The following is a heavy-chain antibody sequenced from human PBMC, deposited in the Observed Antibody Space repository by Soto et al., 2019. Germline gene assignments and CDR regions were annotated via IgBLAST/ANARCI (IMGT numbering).Heavy chain of an antibody. CDR3: ARVESEVRGRYYYYGMDV. CDR2: INHSGST. V-gene: IGHV4-34*01. Sequence: SETLSLTCAVYGGSFSGYYWSWIRQPPGKGLEWIGEINHSGSTNYNPSLKSRVTISVDTSKNQFYLKLRSVTAADTAVYYCARVESEVRGRYYYYGMDVWGQGTTVTVSS. CDR1: GGSFSGYY. D-gene: IGHD3-10*01. J-gene: IGHJ6*02.